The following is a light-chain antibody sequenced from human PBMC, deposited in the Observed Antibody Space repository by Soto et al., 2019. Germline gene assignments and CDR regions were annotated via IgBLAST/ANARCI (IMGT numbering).Light chain of an antibody. CDR3: CSYAGSGTFF. J-gene: IGLJ1*01. CDR1: SSDVGSYDL. CDR2: EDT. Sequence: QSALTQPASVSGSPGQSITISCTGTSSDVGSYDLVSWYQQPPGKAPKLMLYEDTKRPSGISTRFSGSKSGNAASLTISGLQAEDEADYYCCSYAGSGTFFFGTGTKLTVL. V-gene: IGLV2-23*01.